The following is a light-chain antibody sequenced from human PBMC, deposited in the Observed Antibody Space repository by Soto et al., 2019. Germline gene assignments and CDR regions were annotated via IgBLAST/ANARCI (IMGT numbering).Light chain of an antibody. CDR1: QSVSSSY. Sequence: EIVLTQSPATLALSPGERATLSCRASQSVSSSYLAWYQQKPGQAPRLLIYGASSRATGIPDRFSGSGSGTDFTLTITRLEPEDSAVYFCQQYTGPPTTFGQGTRLEIK. V-gene: IGKV3-20*01. CDR3: QQYTGPPTT. CDR2: GAS. J-gene: IGKJ5*01.